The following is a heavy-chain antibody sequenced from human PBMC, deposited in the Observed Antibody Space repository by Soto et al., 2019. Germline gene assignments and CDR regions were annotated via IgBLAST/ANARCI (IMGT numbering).Heavy chain of an antibody. CDR1: GFTFDDYA. CDR2: ISWNSGSI. V-gene: IGHV3-9*01. CDR3: AKATTTVTTFLPDY. J-gene: IGHJ4*02. D-gene: IGHD4-17*01. Sequence: GGSLRLSCAASGFTFDDYAMHWVRQAPGKGLEWVSGISWNSGSIGYADSVKGRFTISRDNAKNSLYLQMNSLRAEDTALYYCAKATTTVTTFLPDYWGQGTLVTVSS.